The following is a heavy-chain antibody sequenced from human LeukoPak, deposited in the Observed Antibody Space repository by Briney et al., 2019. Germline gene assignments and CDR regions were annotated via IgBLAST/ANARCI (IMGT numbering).Heavy chain of an antibody. CDR3: ARGRAVGASMLDY. Sequence: GASVTVSCTTSGYTFTNYYIHWVRQAPGQGLEWMGVINPSGGSTTYAQKFQGRVTMTRDTSTSTVYMELSSLRSEDTVVYYCARGRAVGASMLDYWGQGTLVTVSS. CDR2: INPSGGST. CDR1: GYTFTNYY. V-gene: IGHV1-46*01. D-gene: IGHD1-26*01. J-gene: IGHJ4*02.